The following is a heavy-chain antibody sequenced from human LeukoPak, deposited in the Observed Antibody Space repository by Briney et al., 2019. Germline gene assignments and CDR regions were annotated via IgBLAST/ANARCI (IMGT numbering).Heavy chain of an antibody. CDR1: GYTLTELS. CDR2: FDPEDGET. V-gene: IGHV1-24*01. J-gene: IGHJ4*02. D-gene: IGHD3-22*01. Sequence: ASVKVSCKVSGYTLTELSMHWVRQAPGKGLEWMGGFDPEDGETIYAQKFQGRVTMTKDTSTDTAYMELSSLRSEDTAVYYCATAGLYYYDSSGHPLDYWGQGTLVTVSS. CDR3: ATAGLYYYDSSGHPLDY.